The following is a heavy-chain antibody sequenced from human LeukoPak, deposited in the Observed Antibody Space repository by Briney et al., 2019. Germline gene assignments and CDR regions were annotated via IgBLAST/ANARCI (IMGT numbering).Heavy chain of an antibody. Sequence: SETLSLTCTVSGGSISSSSYYWGWIRQPPGKGLEWIGSIYYSGSTYYNPSLKSRVTISVDTSKNQFSLKLSSVTDADTAVYYCARHALAVAGHAWWYFDLWGRGTLVTVSS. J-gene: IGHJ2*01. V-gene: IGHV4-39*01. D-gene: IGHD6-19*01. CDR1: GGSISSSSYY. CDR3: ARHALAVAGHAWWYFDL. CDR2: IYYSGST.